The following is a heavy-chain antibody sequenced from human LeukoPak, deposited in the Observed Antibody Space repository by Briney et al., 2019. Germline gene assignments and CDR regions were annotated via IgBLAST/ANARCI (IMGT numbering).Heavy chain of an antibody. Sequence: PSQTLSLTCTVSGGSISSHYWSWIRQPPGKGLEWIGYIYYSGYSEYNPSLKGRVTISVDTSKNQFSLELSSVTAADTAVYYCARTIAARPYYFDYWGQGTLVTVSS. CDR3: ARTIAARPYYFDY. CDR1: GGSISSHY. J-gene: IGHJ4*02. D-gene: IGHD6-6*01. CDR2: IYYSGYS. V-gene: IGHV4-59*11.